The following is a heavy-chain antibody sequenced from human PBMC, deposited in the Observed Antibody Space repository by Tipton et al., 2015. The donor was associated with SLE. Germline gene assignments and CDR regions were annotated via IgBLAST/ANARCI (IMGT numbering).Heavy chain of an antibody. D-gene: IGHD3-3*01. CDR1: GGSISSGTYY. CDR3: AREKYNFWSGYYMGSTD. CDR2: IFTSGST. J-gene: IGHJ4*02. Sequence: LRLSCTVSGGSISSGTYYWSWIRQPAGKGLEWIGRIFTSGSTNYNPSLKSRVTISAATSKNQFSLKLSSVTAADTALYYCAREKYNFWSGYYMGSTDWGRGTPVAVSS. V-gene: IGHV4-61*02.